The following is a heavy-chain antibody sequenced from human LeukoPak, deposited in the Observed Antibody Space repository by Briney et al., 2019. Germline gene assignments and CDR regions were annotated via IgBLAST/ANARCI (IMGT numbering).Heavy chain of an antibody. CDR2: MNPNSGNT. CDR1: GYTFTSYD. CDR3: ARVGHKLRYFDWLLV. D-gene: IGHD3-9*01. Sequence: ASVKVSCKASGYTFTSYDINWVRQATGQGLEWMGWMNPNSGNTGYAQKFQGRVTMTRNTSISTAYMELSSLRSEDTAVYYCARVGHKLRYFDWLLVWGQGTLVTVSS. J-gene: IGHJ4*02. V-gene: IGHV1-8*01.